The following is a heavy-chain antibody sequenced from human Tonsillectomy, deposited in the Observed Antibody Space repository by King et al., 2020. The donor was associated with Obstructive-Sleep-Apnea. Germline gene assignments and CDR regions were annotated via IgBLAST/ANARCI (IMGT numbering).Heavy chain of an antibody. V-gene: IGHV3-7*01. CDR2: IKQDGSEK. Sequence: VQLVESGGGLVQPGGSLRLSCAASGFTFSSYWMSWVRQAPGKGLEWVANIKQDGSEKYYVDSVKGRFTISRDNAKNSLYLQMNSLRAEDTAVYYCARDGSDQYSSSWYESPYYFDYWGQGTLVTVSS. CDR1: GFTFSSYW. CDR3: ARDGSDQYSSSWYESPYYFDY. D-gene: IGHD6-13*01. J-gene: IGHJ4*02.